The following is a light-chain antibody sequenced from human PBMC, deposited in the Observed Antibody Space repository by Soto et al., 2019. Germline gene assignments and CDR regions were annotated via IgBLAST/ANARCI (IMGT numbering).Light chain of an antibody. CDR2: DVS. Sequence: QSALPQPASVSGSPGQSITISCTGTSSDVGGYNYVSWYQHHPGKAPKLLIYDVSNRPSGISNRFSGSKSDNTASLTISGLQPEDRADYYCSSYTTSNTRQIVFGTGTKVTVL. CDR3: SSYTTSNTRQIV. J-gene: IGLJ1*01. V-gene: IGLV2-14*03. CDR1: SSDVGGYNY.